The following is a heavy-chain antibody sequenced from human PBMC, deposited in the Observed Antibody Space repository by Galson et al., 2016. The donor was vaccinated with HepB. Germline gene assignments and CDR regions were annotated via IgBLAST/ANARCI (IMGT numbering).Heavy chain of an antibody. CDR2: ISYDGSYS. CDR3: AKVPSMVRGF. V-gene: IGHV3-30*18. J-gene: IGHJ3*01. CDR1: GFSFSTYS. D-gene: IGHD3-10*01. Sequence: SLRLSCAASGFSFSTYSMHWVRQAPGKGLEWVALISYDGSYSSCADSVKGRFTISRDNSKKTLYLQMNSLRAEDTAVYYCAKVPSMVRGFWGQGTMVTVSS.